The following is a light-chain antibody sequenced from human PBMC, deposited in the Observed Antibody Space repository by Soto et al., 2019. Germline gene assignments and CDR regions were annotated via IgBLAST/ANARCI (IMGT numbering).Light chain of an antibody. CDR3: QQYGSFPIT. CDR2: GAS. Sequence: EIVLTQSPGTLSLSPGERATLSCRASQSVSNNYLAWYQQKPGQAPRLLIYGASSRATGIPDRFSGSGSGTDFTLTISRLEPEDFAVYYCQQYGSFPITFGQGTRLEI. V-gene: IGKV3-20*01. CDR1: QSVSNNY. J-gene: IGKJ5*01.